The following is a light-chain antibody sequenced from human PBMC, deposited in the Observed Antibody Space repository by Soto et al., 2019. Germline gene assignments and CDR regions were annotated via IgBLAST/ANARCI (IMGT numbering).Light chain of an antibody. CDR1: QSVSSNY. CDR3: QQYGSSPYT. CDR2: GAS. J-gene: IGKJ2*01. V-gene: IGKV3-20*01. Sequence: EIVLTQSPGTLSLSPGERATLSCRASQSVSSNYLAWYQQKPGQAPRLLIYGASSRATGIPDRFSGSGSGTDFTLTISRLEPEDFAVYSCQQYGSSPYTFGLGTKLEIK.